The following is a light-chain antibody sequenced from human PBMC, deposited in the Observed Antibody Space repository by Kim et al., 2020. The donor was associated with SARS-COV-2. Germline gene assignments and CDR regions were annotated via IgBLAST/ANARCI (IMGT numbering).Light chain of an antibody. V-gene: IGLV4-69*01. J-gene: IGLJ2*01. CDR2: VKSDGSH. CDR1: SGHSNNA. CDR3: HSSDTGVV. Sequence: QLVVTQSPSASASLGASVKLTCTLSSGHSNNAIAWYQYQPEKGPRFLMNVKSDGSHIKGDGVPDRFSGSSSGAERYLTISSLQSDDEADYYCHSSDTGVVFGGGTQLTVL.